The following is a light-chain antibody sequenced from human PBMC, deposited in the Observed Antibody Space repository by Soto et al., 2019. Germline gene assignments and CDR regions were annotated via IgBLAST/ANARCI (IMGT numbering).Light chain of an antibody. V-gene: IGKV1-5*01. J-gene: IGKJ2*01. Sequence: DIQMTQSPSTLSASVGDRVTITCRASQRISNWLAWYQQKPGKAPKLLIYDASSLESGVPSRFSGSGSGTEFTLTISSLQPDDFAAYYCQQYITYSYTFGQGTKVEIK. CDR2: DAS. CDR1: QRISNW. CDR3: QQYITYSYT.